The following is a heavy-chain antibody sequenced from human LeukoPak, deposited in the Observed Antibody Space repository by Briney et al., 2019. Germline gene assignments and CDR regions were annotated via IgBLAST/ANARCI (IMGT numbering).Heavy chain of an antibody. V-gene: IGHV3-30*10. D-gene: IGHD5-12*01. CDR1: GFSFTIHA. Sequence: GGSLRLSCAASGFSFTIHAMHWVRQAPGKGLEWVAVVSHDGSTQYYTDSVRGRFTISRDNSKNTLYLQMNRLRTDDTAVYYCARAIVGTENFDYWGQGTLVTVSS. J-gene: IGHJ4*02. CDR3: ARAIVGTENFDY. CDR2: VSHDGSTQ.